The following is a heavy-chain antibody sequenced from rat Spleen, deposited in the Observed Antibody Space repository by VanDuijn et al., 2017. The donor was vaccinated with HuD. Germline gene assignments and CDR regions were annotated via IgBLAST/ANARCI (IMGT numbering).Heavy chain of an antibody. CDR2: IWGNGNA. J-gene: IGHJ2*01. D-gene: IGHD1-2*01. V-gene: IGHV2-13*01. CDR1: GFSLISYA. CDR3: ARAGKSAIYTDGI. Sequence: QVQLRESGPGLVQPSQTLSLTCTVSGFSLISYAVNWVRQPPGKGLEWMGVIWGNGNANYNSPLKSRLSISRDTSKSQVYLKMTSLQTEDKANYYRARAGKSAIYTDGIWGQRVVVTVSS.